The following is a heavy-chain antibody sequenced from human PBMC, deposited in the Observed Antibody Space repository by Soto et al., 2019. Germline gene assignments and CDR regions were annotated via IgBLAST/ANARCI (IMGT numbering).Heavy chain of an antibody. V-gene: IGHV3-23*01. CDR2: IFGGGDGI. CDR3: VKDRKPDGRWLFDH. J-gene: IGHJ4*02. Sequence: GGSLRLSCAASGFAFSTYTMNWVRQAPGEGLEWVSCIFGGGDGISYADSVKGRFTISRDNFNNILYLQMHSLRAEDTAVYYCVKDRKPDGRWLFDHWGQGTLVTVSS. CDR1: GFAFSTYT. D-gene: IGHD2-8*01.